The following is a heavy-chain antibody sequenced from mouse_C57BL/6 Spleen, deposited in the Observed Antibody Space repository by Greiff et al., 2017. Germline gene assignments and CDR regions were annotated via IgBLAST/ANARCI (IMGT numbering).Heavy chain of an antibody. V-gene: IGHV1-69*01. Sequence: QVQLKQPGAELVMPGASVKLSCKASGYTFTSYWMHWVKQRPGQGLEWIGEIDPSDSYTNYNQKFKGKSTLTVDKSSSTAYMQLSSLTSEDSAVYYCARGTAQATDYYAMDYWGQGTSVTVSS. CDR2: IDPSDSYT. D-gene: IGHD3-2*02. CDR1: GYTFTSYW. J-gene: IGHJ4*01. CDR3: ARGTAQATDYYAMDY.